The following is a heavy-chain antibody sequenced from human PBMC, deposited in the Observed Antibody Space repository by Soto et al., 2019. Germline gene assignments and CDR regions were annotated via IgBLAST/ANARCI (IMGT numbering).Heavy chain of an antibody. D-gene: IGHD2-8*01. CDR2: IIPTFDSP. J-gene: IGHJ5*01. V-gene: IGHV1-69*02. CDR1: GGTFTHFL. CDR3: ASGWGMTVNAIDS. Sequence: SVKVSCKASGGTFTHFLFSWVRQAPGQGLEYMGNIIPTFDSPKYAQKFQGRITISADKSTDTVYLDLSSLTSDDTALYYCASGWGMTVNAIDSWGQGTLVTVS.